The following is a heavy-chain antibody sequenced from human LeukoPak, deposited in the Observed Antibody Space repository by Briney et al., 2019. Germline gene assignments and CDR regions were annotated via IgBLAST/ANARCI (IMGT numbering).Heavy chain of an antibody. Sequence: GGSLRLSCAASGFTFSNYAMSWVRQTPGKGLEWVSTISTSGGSTYYAHSVRGRFTISRDNTKNTLYLQMNSLRGEDTALYYCAKNGGSGSYYSGYYYMDVWGKGTTVTVSS. V-gene: IGHV3-23*01. CDR3: AKNGGSGSYYSGYYYMDV. D-gene: IGHD1-26*01. CDR1: GFTFSNYA. CDR2: ISTSGGST. J-gene: IGHJ6*03.